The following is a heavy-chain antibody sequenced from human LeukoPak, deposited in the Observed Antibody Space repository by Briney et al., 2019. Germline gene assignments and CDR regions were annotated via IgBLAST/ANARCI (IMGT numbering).Heavy chain of an antibody. Sequence: GGSLRLSCAASGFTFSSYSMNWVRQAPGKGLEWVSSISSSSSYIYYADSVKGRFTISRDNAKNSLYLQMNSLRAEDTAVYYRAREYCSGGSCYNDAFDIWGQGTMVTVSS. D-gene: IGHD2-15*01. V-gene: IGHV3-21*01. CDR2: ISSSSSYI. J-gene: IGHJ3*02. CDR3: AREYCSGGSCYNDAFDI. CDR1: GFTFSSYS.